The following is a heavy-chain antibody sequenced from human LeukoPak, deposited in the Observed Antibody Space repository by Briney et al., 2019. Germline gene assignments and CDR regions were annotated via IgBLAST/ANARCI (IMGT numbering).Heavy chain of an antibody. V-gene: IGHV3-30*03. J-gene: IGHJ5*02. CDR3: ARDRDSIVGATTFWFDP. D-gene: IGHD1-26*01. CDR2: ISYDGSNK. Sequence: GGSLRLSCAASGFTFSSYGMHWVRQAPGKGLEWVAVISYDGSNKYYADSVKGRFTISRDNSKNTLYLQMNSLRAEDTAVYYCARDRDSIVGATTFWFDPWGQGTLVTVSS. CDR1: GFTFSSYG.